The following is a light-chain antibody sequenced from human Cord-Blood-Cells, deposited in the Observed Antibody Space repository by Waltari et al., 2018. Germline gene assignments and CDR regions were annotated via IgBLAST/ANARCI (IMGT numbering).Light chain of an antibody. V-gene: IGLV2-8*01. J-gene: IGLJ2*01. Sequence: QSALTQPPSASGSPGQSVTISCPGTSSDVGGYNYVSWYQQHPGQAPKPMIYEVSKRPSGVPDRFSGSKSGNTASLTVSGLQAEDEADYYCSSYAGSNNLVFGGGTKLTVL. CDR1: SSDVGGYNY. CDR2: EVS. CDR3: SSYAGSNNLV.